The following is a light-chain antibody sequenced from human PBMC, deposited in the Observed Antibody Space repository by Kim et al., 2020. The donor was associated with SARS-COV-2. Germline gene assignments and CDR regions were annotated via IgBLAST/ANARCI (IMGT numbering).Light chain of an antibody. CDR1: QSISGL. CDR3: QQTYTTSWA. CDR2: GAS. Sequence: DIQMTQSPSSLSASVGDRVTITCRASQSISGLLNWYQQKPGKAPKLLIYGASSLQSGVPSRFSGSRSGTDFTLTINSLQREDFAIYYCQQTYTTSWAFGQGTRVEIK. J-gene: IGKJ1*01. V-gene: IGKV1-39*01.